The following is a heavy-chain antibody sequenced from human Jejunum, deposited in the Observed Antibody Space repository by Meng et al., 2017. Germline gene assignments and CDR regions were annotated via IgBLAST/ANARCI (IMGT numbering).Heavy chain of an antibody. J-gene: IGHJ4*02. D-gene: IGHD1-26*01. CDR1: GYSINTDFH. V-gene: IGHV4-38-2*02. CDR2: IYHTGST. Sequence: SETLSLTCTVSGYSINTDFHWGWIRQPPGKGLEWFGSIYHTGSTYYNSSLKSRVTFSVDTAKNQFSLNLSSVAAEDTAVYYCARVYYYYRLFDYWGQGMLVTVSS. CDR3: ARVYYYYRLFDY.